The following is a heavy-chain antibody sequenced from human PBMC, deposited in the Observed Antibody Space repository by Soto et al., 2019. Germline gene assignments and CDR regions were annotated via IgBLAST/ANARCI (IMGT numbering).Heavy chain of an antibody. CDR1: GYTFTAYY. V-gene: IGHV1-2*06. J-gene: IGHJ6*02. CDR2: INPNGGGT. Sequence: ASVKVSCKASGYTFTAYYIYWVRQAPGQGLEWMGRINPNGGGTNYAQKFQGRVTMTRDTSISTAYMELSRLKSDDTAVYYCARVWVGANIDGMDGWGLGTTVAVSS. D-gene: IGHD1-26*01. CDR3: ARVWVGANIDGMDG.